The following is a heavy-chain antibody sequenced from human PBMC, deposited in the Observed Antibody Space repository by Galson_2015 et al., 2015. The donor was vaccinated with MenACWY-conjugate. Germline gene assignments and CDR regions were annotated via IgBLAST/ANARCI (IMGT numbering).Heavy chain of an antibody. D-gene: IGHD1-26*01. CDR1: GFIFNTYW. Sequence: SLRLSCAASGFIFNTYWMHWVRQAPGKGLVWVSRINPGGSSTTYADSVKDRFTISRDNAKSTLYLQMNSLRPEDTAVFYCATPRGASFYFDSWGQGTLVTVSS. CDR2: INPGGSST. V-gene: IGHV3-74*01. CDR3: ATPRGASFYFDS. J-gene: IGHJ4*02.